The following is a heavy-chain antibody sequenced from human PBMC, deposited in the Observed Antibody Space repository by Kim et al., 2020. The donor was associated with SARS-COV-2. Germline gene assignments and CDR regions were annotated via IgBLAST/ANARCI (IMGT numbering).Heavy chain of an antibody. J-gene: IGHJ3*02. V-gene: IGHV4-34*01. CDR3: AREGAVVTAIVAFDI. Sequence: SETLSLTCAVYGGSFSGYYWSWIRQPPGKGLEWIGEINHSGSTNYNPSLKSRVTISVDTSKNQFSLKLSSVTAADTAVYYCAREGAVVTAIVAFDIWGQGTMVTVSS. D-gene: IGHD2-21*02. CDR1: GGSFSGYY. CDR2: INHSGST.